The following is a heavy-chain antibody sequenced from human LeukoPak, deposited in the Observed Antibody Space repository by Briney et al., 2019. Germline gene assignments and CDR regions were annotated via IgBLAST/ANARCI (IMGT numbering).Heavy chain of an antibody. CDR3: AGEGGYYPTHFDY. CDR1: GFTFSSYW. CDR2: IKKEGSEK. D-gene: IGHD3-22*01. Sequence: GGALRLSCAASGFTFSSYWMRWVRQAPGKGLEWVANIKKEGSEKLYVDSVKGRFNISRDNAKNSLYLQMNSLRAEDTAVYYWAGEGGYYPTHFDYRGQGTLVTVSS. V-gene: IGHV3-7*01. J-gene: IGHJ4*02.